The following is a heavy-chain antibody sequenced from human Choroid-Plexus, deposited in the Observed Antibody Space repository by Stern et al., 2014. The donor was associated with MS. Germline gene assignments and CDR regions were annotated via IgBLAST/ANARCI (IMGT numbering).Heavy chain of an antibody. CDR1: GFTFGSCA. V-gene: IGHV3-30*18. CDR3: AKDRQYLTYFFDH. D-gene: IGHD2/OR15-2a*01. Sequence: DQLVESGGGVVQPGRPLRLSCVASGFTFGSCAMHWVRQAPGKGLEWVAGLSYDGSNKYYADSVKGRFTISRDNSQNTLYMQMSSLRPEDTAVYYCAKDRQYLTYFFDHWGQGSLVTVSS. J-gene: IGHJ5*02. CDR2: LSYDGSNK.